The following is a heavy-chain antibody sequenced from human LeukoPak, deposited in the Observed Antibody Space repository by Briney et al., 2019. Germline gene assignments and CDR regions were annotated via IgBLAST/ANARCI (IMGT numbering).Heavy chain of an antibody. Sequence: GSLRLSCAASGFTFSSYAMSWVRQAPGKGLEWIGSIYYSGSTYYNPSLKSRVTISVDTSKNQFSLKLSSVTAADTAVYYCASGRIAAARSRGNAFDIWGQGTMVTVSS. J-gene: IGHJ3*02. CDR3: ASGRIAAARSRGNAFDI. CDR2: IYYSGST. CDR1: GFTFSSYA. V-gene: IGHV4-38-2*01. D-gene: IGHD6-13*01.